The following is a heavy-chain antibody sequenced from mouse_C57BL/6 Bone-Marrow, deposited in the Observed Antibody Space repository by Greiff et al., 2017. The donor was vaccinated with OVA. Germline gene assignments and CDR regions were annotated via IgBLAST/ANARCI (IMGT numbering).Heavy chain of an antibody. D-gene: IGHD4-1*01. J-gene: IGHJ2*01. CDR1: GFTFSSYG. Sequence: EVQLVESGGDLVKPGGSLKLSCAASGFTFSSYGMSWVRQTPDERLEWVATISSGGSYTYYPDSVKGRFTISRDNAKNTLYLQMSSLKSEDTAMYYCARPRTGTLLDYWGQGTTLTVSS. CDR2: ISSGGSYT. CDR3: ARPRTGTLLDY. V-gene: IGHV5-6*01.